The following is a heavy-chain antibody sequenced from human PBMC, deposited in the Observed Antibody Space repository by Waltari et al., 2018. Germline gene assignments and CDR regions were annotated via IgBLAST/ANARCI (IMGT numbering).Heavy chain of an antibody. V-gene: IGHV5-51*01. Sequence: EVQLVQSGAEVKKPGESLKISCKGSGYSFTSYWIGWVRQMPGKGLEWMGIIYPGDSDTRYSPSFQGQVTIPADKSISTAYLQWSSLKASDTAMYYCARHPYSSSWYEEFDYWGQGTLVTVSS. CDR2: IYPGDSDT. D-gene: IGHD6-13*01. CDR3: ARHPYSSSWYEEFDY. J-gene: IGHJ4*02. CDR1: GYSFTSYW.